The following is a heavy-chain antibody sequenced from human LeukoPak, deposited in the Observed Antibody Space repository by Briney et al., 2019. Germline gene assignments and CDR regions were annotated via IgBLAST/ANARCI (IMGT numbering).Heavy chain of an antibody. V-gene: IGHV4-59*01. CDR1: GGSISSYY. CDR3: SSAKKGPAGFDP. J-gene: IGHJ5*02. CDR2: IYYSGST. Sequence: PSETLSLTCTVSGGSISSYYWSWIRQPPGKGLEWIGYIYYSGSTNYNPSLKSRVTISVDTSENQFSLKLSSVTAADTALYYCSSAKKGPAGFDPWGRETLVTVSS.